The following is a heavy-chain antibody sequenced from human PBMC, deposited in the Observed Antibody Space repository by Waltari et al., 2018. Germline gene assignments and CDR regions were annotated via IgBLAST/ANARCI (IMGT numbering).Heavy chain of an antibody. CDR1: GFTFSSYG. CDR3: AKDMRPRYYFDY. D-gene: IGHD3-16*01. V-gene: IGHV3-30*02. J-gene: IGHJ4*02. CDR2: IRYDGSNK. Sequence: QVQLVESGGGVVQPGGSLRLSCAASGFTFSSYGMHWVRQAPGKGLEWVALIRYDGSNKYYADSVKGRFTISRDNSKNTLYLQMNSLRAEDTAVYYCAKDMRPRYYFDYWGQGTLVTVSS.